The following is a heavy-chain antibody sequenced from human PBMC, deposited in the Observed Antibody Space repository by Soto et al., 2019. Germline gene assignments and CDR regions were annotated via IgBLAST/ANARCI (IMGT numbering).Heavy chain of an antibody. J-gene: IGHJ1*01. CDR3: ARGRVTARRIYFDV. CDR2: IDHSETT. V-gene: IGHV4-34*01. D-gene: IGHD3-9*01. Sequence: WTWIRQSPGKGLEWIGEIDHSETTNYNPSLKSPVTLSVDTFKKEFSLRLNFVTAADTAVYFCARGRVTARRIYFDVWGQGSLPTVSS.